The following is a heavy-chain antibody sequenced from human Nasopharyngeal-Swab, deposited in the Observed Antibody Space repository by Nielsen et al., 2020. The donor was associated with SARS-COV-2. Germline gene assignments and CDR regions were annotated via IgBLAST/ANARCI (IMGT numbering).Heavy chain of an antibody. Sequence: GESLKISCAASGFTFSSYWMHWVRQAPGKGLVWVSRINSDGGTTSYADSVKGRFTISRDNAKNTLYLQMNSLRAEDTAVYYCAREGGSGWYPGYYYYGMDVWGQGTTVTVSS. D-gene: IGHD6-19*01. CDR2: INSDGGTT. V-gene: IGHV3-74*01. J-gene: IGHJ6*02. CDR1: GFTFSSYW. CDR3: AREGGSGWYPGYYYYGMDV.